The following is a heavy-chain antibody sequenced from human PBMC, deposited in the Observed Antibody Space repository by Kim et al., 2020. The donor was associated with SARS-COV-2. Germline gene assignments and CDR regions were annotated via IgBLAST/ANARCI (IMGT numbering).Heavy chain of an antibody. D-gene: IGHD3-3*01. CDR1: GFMFSTYA. J-gene: IGHJ4*02. CDR2: IGGDAKNT. V-gene: IGHV3-23*01. CDR3: AKDLSGWSGYYMGSFDS. Sequence: GGSLRLSCAASGFMFSTYAMSWVRQAPGRGLEWVSGIGGDAKNTYYADSVKGRFTISRDNSKNTLYLQMSSLRAEDTAVYHCAKDLSGWSGYYMGSFDSWGQGTLSSSPQ.